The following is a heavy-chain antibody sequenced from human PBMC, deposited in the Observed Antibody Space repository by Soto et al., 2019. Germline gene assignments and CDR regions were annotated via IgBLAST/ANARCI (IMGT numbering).Heavy chain of an antibody. CDR1: GFTVSCKKY. J-gene: IGHJ3*02. Sequence: GGSLRLSCAAFGFTVSCKKYVSWVRQAPGKGLEWVSALYDLDGTYYADSVKGRFTTSSDSSRTTVYLQMNSLRPDDTAVYSCATWHLQEHAYDIWGQGTMVTVSS. V-gene: IGHV3-53*01. CDR2: LYDLDGT. CDR3: ATWHLQEHAYDI. D-gene: IGHD1-1*01.